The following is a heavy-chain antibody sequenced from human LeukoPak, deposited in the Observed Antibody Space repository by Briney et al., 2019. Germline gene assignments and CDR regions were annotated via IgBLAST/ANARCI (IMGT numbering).Heavy chain of an antibody. V-gene: IGHV4-61*05. J-gene: IGHJ4*02. Sequence: SETLSLTCTVSGGSISSSSYYWGWIRQPPGKGLEWIGYIYYSGSTNYNPSLKSRVTISVDTSKNQFSLKLSSVTAADTAVYYCARSSGWNFDYWGQGTLVTVSS. CDR2: IYYSGST. CDR1: GGSISSSSYY. D-gene: IGHD6-19*01. CDR3: ARSSGWNFDY.